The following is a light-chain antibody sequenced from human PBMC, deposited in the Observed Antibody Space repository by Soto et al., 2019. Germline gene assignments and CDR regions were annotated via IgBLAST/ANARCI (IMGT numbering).Light chain of an antibody. J-gene: IGLJ2*01. CDR1: SGHSSYA. CDR3: QTWGTYVV. Sequence: QPVLTQSPSASASLGASVKLTCTLSSGHSSYAIAWHQQQPEKGPRYLMKLNSDGSHSKGDGIPDRFSGSSSGAERYLTISSLQYEDEADYYCQTWGTYVVFGGGTKLTVL. CDR2: LNSDGSH. V-gene: IGLV4-69*01.